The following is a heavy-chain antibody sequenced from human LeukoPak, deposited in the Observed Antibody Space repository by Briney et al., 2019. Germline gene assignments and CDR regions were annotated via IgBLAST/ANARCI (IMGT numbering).Heavy chain of an antibody. Sequence: ASVKVSCKVSGYTLTELSMHWVRQAPGKGLEWMGGFDPEDGETIYAQKFQGRVTMTADTSTDTAYMELSSLRSEDTAVYYCATSPYSGSYRGWFDPWGQGTLVTVSS. CDR1: GYTLTELS. CDR2: FDPEDGET. V-gene: IGHV1-24*01. D-gene: IGHD1-26*01. J-gene: IGHJ5*02. CDR3: ATSPYSGSYRGWFDP.